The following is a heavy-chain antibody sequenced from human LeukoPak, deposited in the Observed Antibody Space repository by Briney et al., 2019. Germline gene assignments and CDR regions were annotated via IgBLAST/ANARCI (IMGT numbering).Heavy chain of an antibody. D-gene: IGHD3-22*01. CDR2: INHSGST. J-gene: IGHJ4*02. V-gene: IGHV4-61*01. CDR3: AREAYYYDSSGSGDY. Sequence: SGTLSLTCTVSGGSVSSGSYYWSWIRQPPGKGLEWIGEINHSGSTNYNPSLKSRVTISVDTSKNQFSLKLSSVTAADTAVYYCAREAYYYDSSGSGDYWGQGTLVTVSS. CDR1: GGSVSSGSYY.